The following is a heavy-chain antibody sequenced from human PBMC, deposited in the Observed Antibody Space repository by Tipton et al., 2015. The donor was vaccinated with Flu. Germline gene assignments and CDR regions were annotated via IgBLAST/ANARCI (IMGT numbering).Heavy chain of an antibody. D-gene: IGHD5-12*01. CDR2: IYYSGST. V-gene: IGHV4-59*01. Sequence: GLVKPSETLSLTCTVSGGSISSYYWSWIRQPPGKGLEWIGYIYYSGSTNYNPSLKSRVTISVDTSKNQFSLKLSSVTAADTAVYYCARERRDGGYDPFDYWGQGTLVTVSS. J-gene: IGHJ4*02. CDR1: GGSISSYY. CDR3: ARERRDGGYDPFDY.